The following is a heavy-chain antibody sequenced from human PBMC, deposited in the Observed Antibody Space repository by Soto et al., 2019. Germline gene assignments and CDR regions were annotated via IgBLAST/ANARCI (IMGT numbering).Heavy chain of an antibody. D-gene: IGHD3-10*01. V-gene: IGHV3-23*01. J-gene: IGHJ4*02. CDR2: ISGSGGST. Sequence: EVQLLESGGGLVQPGGSLRLSCAASGFTFSSYAMSWVRQAPGKGLEWVSAISGSGGSTYYADSVKGRFTISRDNCKNTLYLQTNSPRAEDTAIYYCAKADPTPCTGVPNTEGDYWGQGTLVTVSS. CDR3: AKADPTPCTGVPNTEGDY. CDR1: GFTFSSYA.